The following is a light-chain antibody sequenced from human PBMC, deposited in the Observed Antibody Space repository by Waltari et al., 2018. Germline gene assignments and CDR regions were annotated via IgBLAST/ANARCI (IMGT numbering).Light chain of an antibody. CDR1: QNVDSS. CDR3: QQYNNWPPLT. CDR2: AAS. J-gene: IGKJ4*01. Sequence: ETVMTQSPATLSVSPGETATLSCRASQNVDSSLAWYQQRPGPPPRLLLSAASTRASGVPARFSGSGSGTEFTLTISSLQSEDSAVYYCQQYNNWPPLTFGGGTKVELK. V-gene: IGKV3-15*01.